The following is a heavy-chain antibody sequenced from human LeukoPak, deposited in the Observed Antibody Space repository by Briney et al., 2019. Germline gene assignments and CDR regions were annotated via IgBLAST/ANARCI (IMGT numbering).Heavy chain of an antibody. J-gene: IGHJ4*02. CDR1: GFTFSNYW. CDR2: INSDGGST. CDR3: AKGGSYVVDY. Sequence: PGGSLRLSCVASGFTFSNYWMHWVRQAPGKGLVWVSRINSDGGSTSYADSVKGRFTISRDNAKNTLYLQMNSLRAEDTAVYYCAKGGSYVVDYWGQGTLVTVSS. V-gene: IGHV3-74*01. D-gene: IGHD3-16*01.